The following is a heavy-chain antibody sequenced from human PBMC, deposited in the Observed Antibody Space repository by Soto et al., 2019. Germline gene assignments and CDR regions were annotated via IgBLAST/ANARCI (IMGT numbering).Heavy chain of an antibody. CDR2: IDPSDSYT. CDR3: ARPGTTSYYYYYGMDV. D-gene: IGHD1-7*01. V-gene: IGHV5-10-1*01. CDR1: GYSFTSYW. J-gene: IGHJ6*02. Sequence: GESLKISCKGSGYSFTSYWISWVRQMPGKGLEWMGRIDPSDSYTNYSPSFQGHVTISADKSISTAYLQWSSLKASDTATYYCARPGTTSYYYYYGMDVWGQGTTATVSS.